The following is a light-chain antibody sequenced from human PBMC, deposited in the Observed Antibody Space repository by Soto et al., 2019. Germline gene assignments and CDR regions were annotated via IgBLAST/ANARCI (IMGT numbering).Light chain of an antibody. V-gene: IGLV1-51*01. CDR2: NND. Sequence: QSVLTQPPSVSAAPGQKVTISCSGSTSNIGTTFVSWYQQLPGTAPKILVYNNDRRPSGVSDRFSGSKSGTSATLAITGLQTGDEADYYCGTWDTSVTGGVFGGGTKLTVL. CDR1: TSNIGTTF. J-gene: IGLJ3*02. CDR3: GTWDTSVTGGV.